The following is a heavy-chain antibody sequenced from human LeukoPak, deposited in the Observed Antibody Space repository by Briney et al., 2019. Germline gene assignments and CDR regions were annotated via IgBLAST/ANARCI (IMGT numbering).Heavy chain of an antibody. CDR2: ISGSGGST. CDR1: GFTFSSYA. D-gene: IGHD4-17*01. CDR3: AKDLGGDGDYLYGGYYYYGMDV. J-gene: IGHJ6*02. Sequence: GGSLRLSCAASGFTFSSYAMSWVRQAPGKGLEWVSAISGSGGSTYYADSVKGRFTISRDNSKNTLYLQMNSLRAEDTAVYYCAKDLGGDGDYLYGGYYYYGMDVWGQGTTVTVSS. V-gene: IGHV3-23*01.